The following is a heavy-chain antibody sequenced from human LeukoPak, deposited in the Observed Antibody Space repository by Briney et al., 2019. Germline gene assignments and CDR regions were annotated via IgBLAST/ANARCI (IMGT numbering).Heavy chain of an antibody. CDR1: GFTFRDYY. Sequence: PGGSLRLSCLASGFTFRDYYMTWIRQAPGKGLEWISFISSRGTTTDYADSVKGRFTISRDNANSTLFLQMNSLRAEDTAVYYCAKEEGTAMVQNWFDPWGQGTLVTVSS. J-gene: IGHJ5*02. CDR3: AKEEGTAMVQNWFDP. D-gene: IGHD5-18*01. V-gene: IGHV3-11*01. CDR2: ISSRGTTT.